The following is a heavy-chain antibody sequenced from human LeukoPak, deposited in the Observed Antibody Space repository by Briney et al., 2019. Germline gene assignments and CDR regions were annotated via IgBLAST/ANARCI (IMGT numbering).Heavy chain of an antibody. CDR1: RFTFSRHA. D-gene: IGHD6-13*01. CDR2: ISGRGDST. Sequence: GGSLRLSCAASRFTFSRHAMSWVRQAPGKGLEWVSTISGRGDSTYYADSVKGRFTISRDNSRNTLYLQMNTLRAEDTAVYYCAKAIAAPVWYFDLWGRGTLVTVSS. V-gene: IGHV3-23*01. CDR3: AKAIAAPVWYFDL. J-gene: IGHJ2*01.